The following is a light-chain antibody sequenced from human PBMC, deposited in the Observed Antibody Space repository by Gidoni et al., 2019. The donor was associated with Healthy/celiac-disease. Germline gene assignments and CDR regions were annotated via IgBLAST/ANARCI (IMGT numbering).Light chain of an antibody. CDR3: QRRSNVPPWT. Sequence: EIVLTQSPATLSLSPGERATLSCRASQSVSSYLAWYQQKPGQAPRLLIYDASNRATGIPARFSGSGYGTDFTLTISSIEHEDFEGDYCQRRSNVPPWTFGQGTKVEIK. CDR2: DAS. J-gene: IGKJ1*01. V-gene: IGKV3-11*01. CDR1: QSVSSY.